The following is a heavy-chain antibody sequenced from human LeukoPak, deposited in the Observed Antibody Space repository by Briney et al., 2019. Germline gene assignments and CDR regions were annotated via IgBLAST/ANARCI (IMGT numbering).Heavy chain of an antibody. CDR1: GFSFSSYW. CDR2: IRFDGGDK. V-gene: IGHV3-30*02. J-gene: IGHJ4*02. CDR3: AKPLGGHYGVGYYDMRDY. Sequence: GGSLRLSCAASGFSFSSYWMNWVRQAPGKGLEWVTFIRFDGGDKYYADSVKGRFTVSRDNSNNTLHLQMNNLRPEDTAVYYCAKPLGGHYGVGYYDMRDYWGQGTLVIVSS. D-gene: IGHD3-22*01.